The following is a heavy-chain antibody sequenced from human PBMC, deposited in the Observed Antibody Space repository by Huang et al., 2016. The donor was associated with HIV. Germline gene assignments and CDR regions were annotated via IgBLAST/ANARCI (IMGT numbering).Heavy chain of an antibody. CDR3: ARERMMSWLDDHDAFDI. J-gene: IGHJ3*02. Sequence: QVQLQQWGAGLLKPSETLSLTCAVYGGSFSGYYWSWIRQSPGKGLEWIGENNHSESTTYAPSLRSRPARLVDTSKNQFSLKVSSVTAAETAVYYCARERMMSWLDDHDAFDIWGQGTMVTVSS. D-gene: IGHD1-1*01. CDR2: NNHSEST. CDR1: GGSFSGYY. V-gene: IGHV4-34*01.